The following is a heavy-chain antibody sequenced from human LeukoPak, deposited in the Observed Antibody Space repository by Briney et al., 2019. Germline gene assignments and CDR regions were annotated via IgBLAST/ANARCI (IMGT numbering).Heavy chain of an antibody. V-gene: IGHV5-51*01. CDR2: IYPGDSDT. CDR1: GYSFASYW. Sequence: GESLKTSCKGSGYSFASYWIAWVRQMPGKGLEWMGIIYPGDSDTRYSPSFQGQVTISADKSISTAYLQWSSLKASDTAIYYCARQWGDCSSTSCYSAYWGQGTLVTVSS. CDR3: ARQWGDCSSTSCYSAY. D-gene: IGHD2-2*01. J-gene: IGHJ4*02.